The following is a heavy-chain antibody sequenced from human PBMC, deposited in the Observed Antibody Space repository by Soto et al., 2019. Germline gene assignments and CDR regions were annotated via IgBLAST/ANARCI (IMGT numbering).Heavy chain of an antibody. J-gene: IGHJ4*02. CDR2: IYHSGST. D-gene: IGHD7-27*01. CDR1: CDSVSSGSHF. V-gene: IGHV4-39*07. CDR3: ARAPGDLVYYFDY. Sequence: SETQSLTCAFSCDSVSSGSHFCTSIRQPPGKGLEWIGSIYHSGSTYYNPSLKSRVTISLDTSKNQFSLKLSSVTAADTAVYYCARAPGDLVYYFDYWGQGTLVTSPQ.